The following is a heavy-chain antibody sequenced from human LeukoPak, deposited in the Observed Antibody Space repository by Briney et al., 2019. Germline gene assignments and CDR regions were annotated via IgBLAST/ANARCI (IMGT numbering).Heavy chain of an antibody. CDR1: GVTFSSYG. V-gene: IGHV3-30*03. Sequence: GGSLRLSCAASGVTFSSYGMHWVRQAPGKGLEWVAVISYDGSNKYYADSVKGRFTISRDNSKNTLYLQMNSLRAEDTAVYYCARDQRIQLWLRYYYYYGMDVWGQGTTVTVSS. D-gene: IGHD5-18*01. J-gene: IGHJ6*02. CDR3: ARDQRIQLWLRYYYYYGMDV. CDR2: ISYDGSNK.